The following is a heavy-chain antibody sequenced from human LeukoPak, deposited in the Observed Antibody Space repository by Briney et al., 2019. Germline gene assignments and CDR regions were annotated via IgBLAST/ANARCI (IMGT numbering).Heavy chain of an antibody. J-gene: IGHJ5*02. CDR2: INHSGST. V-gene: IGHV4-34*01. D-gene: IGHD3-9*01. Sequence: PSETLSLTCAVYGGSFSSYYWSWIRQPPGKGLEWIGEINHSGSTNYNPSLKSRVTISVDTSKNQFSLKLSSVTAADTAVYYCATRLLRYFDWDRMRWFDPWGQGTLVTVSS. CDR3: ATRLLRYFDWDRMRWFDP. CDR1: GGSFSSYY.